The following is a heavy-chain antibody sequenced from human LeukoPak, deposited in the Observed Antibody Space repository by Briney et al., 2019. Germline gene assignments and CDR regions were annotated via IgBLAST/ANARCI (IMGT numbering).Heavy chain of an antibody. CDR1: GGSISRGGYY. Sequence: SETLSLTCTVSGGSISRGGYYWSWIRQPPGKGLEWIGYIYYSGSTNYNPSLKSRVTISVDTSKNQFSLKLSSVTAADTAVYYCARETFHAGYSYGYFDYWGQGTLVTVSS. D-gene: IGHD5-18*01. CDR2: IYYSGST. V-gene: IGHV4-61*08. CDR3: ARETFHAGYSYGYFDY. J-gene: IGHJ4*02.